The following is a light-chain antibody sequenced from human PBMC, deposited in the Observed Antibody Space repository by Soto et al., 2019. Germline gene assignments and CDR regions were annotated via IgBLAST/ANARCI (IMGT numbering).Light chain of an antibody. V-gene: IGKV4-1*01. Sequence: DIVMTQSPDSLAVSLGERATINCKSSQSVLYSSNNNYLAWYQHKPGKAPRLLIHAASLMDTGVPYTFSGSGSGTDFTLTISSLEPDDSAVYYCQQNGTSHITFGQGTRLEIK. CDR1: QSVLYSSNNNY. CDR3: QQNGTSHIT. J-gene: IGKJ5*01. CDR2: AAS.